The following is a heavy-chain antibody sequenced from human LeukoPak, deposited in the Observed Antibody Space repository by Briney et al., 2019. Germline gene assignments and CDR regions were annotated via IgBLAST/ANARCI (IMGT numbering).Heavy chain of an antibody. D-gene: IGHD5/OR15-5a*01. V-gene: IGHV4-38-2*02. CDR2: IYHSGIT. CDR1: DYSISSGYGYY. Sequence: SETPSLTCTVSDYSISSGYGYYWGWIRQPPGKGLEWIGNIYHSGITYYNHFNSSLKSRVTISIDTSKNQFSLRLTSVTAADTAVYFCATLVSTRYYFDYWGQGTLVTVSS. CDR3: ATLVSTRYYFDY. J-gene: IGHJ4*02.